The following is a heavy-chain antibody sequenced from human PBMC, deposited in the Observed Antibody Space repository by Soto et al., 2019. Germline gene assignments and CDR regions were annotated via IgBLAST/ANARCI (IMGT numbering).Heavy chain of an antibody. CDR2: ISGPSIYI. V-gene: IGHV3-21*01. D-gene: IGHD2-8*01. J-gene: IGHJ6*02. CDR3: ARGFRNGFNV. CDR1: GFTFSGYS. Sequence: EVQLVESGGGLVKPGGSLRLSCVASGFTFSGYSINWVRQAPGKGLEWVSYISGPSIYIYYADSVKGRFTISRDNAKRAVYLQMNSLRAEETAVYYCARGFRNGFNVWGQGTTVSVSS.